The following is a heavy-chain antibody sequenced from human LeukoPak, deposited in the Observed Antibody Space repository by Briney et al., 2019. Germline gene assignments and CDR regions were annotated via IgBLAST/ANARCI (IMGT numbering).Heavy chain of an antibody. D-gene: IGHD4-11*01. Sequence: GGSLRLSCAASGFTFSDYYMSWIRQAPGKGLEWVSYISSSSSYTNYADSVKGRFTISRDNAKDSLYLQMNSLRAEDTAVYYCARAPHYSNYGPYYYGMDVWGQGTTVTVSS. CDR3: ARAPHYSNYGPYYYGMDV. CDR1: GFTFSDYY. V-gene: IGHV3-11*06. CDR2: ISSSSSYT. J-gene: IGHJ6*02.